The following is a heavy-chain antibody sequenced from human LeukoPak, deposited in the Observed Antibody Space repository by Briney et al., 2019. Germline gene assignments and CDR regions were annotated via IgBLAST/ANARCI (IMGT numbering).Heavy chain of an antibody. D-gene: IGHD1-26*01. J-gene: IGHJ4*02. CDR3: ARYDGSATLGFDS. CDR1: GTTFSRSA. CDR2: VIPILGTT. V-gene: IGHV1-69*05. Sequence: SVKVSCRASGTTFSRSAISWVRQAPGQGLEWMGGVIPILGTTNYAQKFQDRVSITTDESTNTAYMEVSSLRSVDTAVYYCARYDGSATLGFDSWGQGTLVNVSS.